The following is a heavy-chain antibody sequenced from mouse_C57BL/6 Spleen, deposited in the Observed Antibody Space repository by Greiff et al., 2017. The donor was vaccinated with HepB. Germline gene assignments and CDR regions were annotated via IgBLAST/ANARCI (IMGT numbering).Heavy chain of an antibody. CDR2: INPNNGGT. CDR3: ARGPYDGYLMDY. V-gene: IGHV1-18*01. D-gene: IGHD2-3*01. Sequence: VQLKESGPELVKPGASVKIPCKASGYTFTDYNMDWVKQSHGKSLEWIGDINPNNGGTIYNQKFKGKATLTVDKSSSTAYMELRSLTSEDTAVYYCARGPYDGYLMDYWGQGTSVTVSS. J-gene: IGHJ4*01. CDR1: GYTFTDYN.